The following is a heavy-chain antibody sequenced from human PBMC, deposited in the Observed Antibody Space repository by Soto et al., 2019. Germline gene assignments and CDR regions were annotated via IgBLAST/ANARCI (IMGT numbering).Heavy chain of an antibody. CDR1: GGYIRSSSYY. Sequence: SETLSLTCPVSGGYIRSSSYYWGWIRQPPGKGLEWIGNIYYSGSTNYNPSLKSRVTISVDTSKNQFSLKLSSVTAADTAVYYCASSNIAAAGFYYYGMDVWGQGTTVTVSS. J-gene: IGHJ6*02. CDR3: ASSNIAAAGFYYYGMDV. D-gene: IGHD6-13*01. V-gene: IGHV4-39*07. CDR2: IYYSGST.